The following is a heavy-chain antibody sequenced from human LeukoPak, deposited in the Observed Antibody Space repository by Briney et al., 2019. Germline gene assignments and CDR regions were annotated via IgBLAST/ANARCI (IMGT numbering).Heavy chain of an antibody. J-gene: IGHJ4*02. D-gene: IGHD3-10*01. Sequence: GGSLRLSCVGSGFTFSNYEMNWVRQAPGKGLEWVSYIGSTSGTIYYADSMKGRFTISRDNAKNSLYLQMNSLRAEDTAVYYCARDTYFGSGTYSDYWGQGALVTVSS. CDR2: IGSTSGTI. CDR1: GFTFSNYE. CDR3: ARDTYFGSGTYSDY. V-gene: IGHV3-48*03.